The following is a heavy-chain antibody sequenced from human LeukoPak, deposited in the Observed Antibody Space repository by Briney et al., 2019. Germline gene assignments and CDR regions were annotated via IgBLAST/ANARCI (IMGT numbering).Heavy chain of an antibody. V-gene: IGHV4-61*01. CDR1: GGSLSSSSYY. CDR2: IYYSGST. Sequence: PSETLSLTCTVSGGSLSSSSYYWGWIRQPPGKGLEWIGYIYYSGSTNYSPSLKSRVTISVDTSKNQFSLKLSSVTAADTAVYYCARGAGVSPEGYWGQGTLVTVSS. J-gene: IGHJ4*02. D-gene: IGHD5/OR15-5a*01. CDR3: ARGAGVSPEGY.